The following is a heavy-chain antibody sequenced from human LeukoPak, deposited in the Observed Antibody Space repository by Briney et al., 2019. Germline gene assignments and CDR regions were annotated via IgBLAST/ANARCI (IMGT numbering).Heavy chain of an antibody. V-gene: IGHV3-23*01. J-gene: IGHJ4*02. CDR1: GFTFSSYA. CDR2: ISGSGGST. D-gene: IGHD3-22*01. Sequence: GGSLRLSCAASGFTFSSYAMSWVRQAPGKGLEWVSAISGSGGSTYYADSVKGRFTISRDNSKNTLCLQMNSLRAEDTAVYYCAKDPLTANYDSSGYFYFDYWGQGTLVTVSS. CDR3: AKDPLTANYDSSGYFYFDY.